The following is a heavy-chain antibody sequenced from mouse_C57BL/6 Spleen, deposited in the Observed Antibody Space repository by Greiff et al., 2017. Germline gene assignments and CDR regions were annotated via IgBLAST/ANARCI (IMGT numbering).Heavy chain of an antibody. J-gene: IGHJ2*01. CDR3: ARQNYGSSLYYFDY. Sequence: VESGGDLVKPGGSLKLSCAASGFTFSSYGMSWVRQTPDKRLEWVATISSGGSYTYYPDSVKGRFTISRDNAKNTLYLQMSSLKSEDTAMYYCARQNYGSSLYYFDYWGQGTTRTVSS. D-gene: IGHD1-1*01. CDR1: GFTFSSYG. V-gene: IGHV5-6*01. CDR2: ISSGGSYT.